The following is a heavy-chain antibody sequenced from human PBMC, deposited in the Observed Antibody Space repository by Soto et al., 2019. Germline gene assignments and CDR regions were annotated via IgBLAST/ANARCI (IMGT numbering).Heavy chain of an antibody. J-gene: IGHJ6*02. V-gene: IGHV4-59*08. CDR2: IYYSGSA. CDR1: GGSISSYY. Sequence: SETLSLTCTVSGGSISSYYWSWIRQTPGKGLQYIGYIYYSGSANYNPSLKSRVTISDDTSTNQIFLTLTSVTAADTAVYYCASGGWERDGYVMYFWGQGTTVPVAS. CDR3: ASGGWERDGYVMYF. D-gene: IGHD1-26*01.